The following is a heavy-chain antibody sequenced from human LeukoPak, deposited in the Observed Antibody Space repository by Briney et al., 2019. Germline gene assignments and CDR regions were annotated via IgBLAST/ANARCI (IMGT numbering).Heavy chain of an antibody. CDR2: VIPSGGA. Sequence: GASVKVSCTSSGYTFSAYAIHWVRQAPGQGLEWMGWVIPSGGANYAQQFQGWVTMTRGTSTSTASMDLSRLPPADTALYYCAGDRCGDGFAPFDYWGQGTLVTVSS. D-gene: IGHD2-21*01. CDR1: GYTFSAYA. CDR3: AGDRCGDGFAPFDY. V-gene: IGHV1-2*04. J-gene: IGHJ4*02.